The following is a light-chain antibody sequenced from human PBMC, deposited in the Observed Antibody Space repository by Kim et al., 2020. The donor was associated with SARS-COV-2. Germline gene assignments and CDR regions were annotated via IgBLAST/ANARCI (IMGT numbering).Light chain of an antibody. CDR2: GAN. CDR1: QDVNSW. CDR3: QQANSFPYT. V-gene: IGKV1-12*01. J-gene: IGKJ2*01. Sequence: SASLGDRVTITRRASQDVNSWLAWYQQKPGKAPKLLIYGANVLESGVPSTFSGSGSGTEFTLTISSLRPEDFATYYCQQANSFPYTFGQGTKLEI.